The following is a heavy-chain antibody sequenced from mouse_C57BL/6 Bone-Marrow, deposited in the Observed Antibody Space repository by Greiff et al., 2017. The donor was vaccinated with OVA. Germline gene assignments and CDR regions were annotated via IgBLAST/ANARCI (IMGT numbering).Heavy chain of an antibody. Sequence: EVKLVESGGGLVKPGGSLKLSCAASGFTFSDYGMHWVRQAPEKGLEWVAYISSGSSTIYYADTVTGRFTISRDNAKNTLFLQMTSLRSDDTAMYYCARMDYGSSYDAMDYWGQGTSVTVSS. D-gene: IGHD1-1*01. J-gene: IGHJ4*01. CDR2: ISSGSSTI. CDR3: ARMDYGSSYDAMDY. V-gene: IGHV5-17*01. CDR1: GFTFSDYG.